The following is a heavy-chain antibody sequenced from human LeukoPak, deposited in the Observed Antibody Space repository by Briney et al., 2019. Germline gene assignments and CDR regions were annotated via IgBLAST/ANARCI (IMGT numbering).Heavy chain of an antibody. CDR2: IESPRDI. Sequence: GGSLRLSCAASGFNVKSHDIHWVRQPIGKGLEWVSSIESPRDIYYAGSVKGRFTISREDAENSVYLQMNNLRVEDTAIYYCAKVRRSVAYDYWGRGTLVTVSS. CDR1: GFNVKSHD. CDR3: AKVRRSVAYDY. V-gene: IGHV3-13*01. J-gene: IGHJ4*02.